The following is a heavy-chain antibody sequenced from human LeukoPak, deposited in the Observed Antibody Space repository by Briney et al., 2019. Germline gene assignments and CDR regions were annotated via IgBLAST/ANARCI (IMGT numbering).Heavy chain of an antibody. J-gene: IGHJ4*02. CDR2: IGSSSTYI. V-gene: IGHV3-21*01. D-gene: IGHD3-10*01. Sequence: PGGSLRLSCAASGFTFSTYCMNWVRQAPGKGLEWVSSIGSSSTYIYYADSVKGRFTISRDNAKNSLYLQMNSLRAEDTAVYYCARDDRSSGSGTYLYYFDYWGQGTLVTVSS. CDR3: ARDDRSSGSGTYLYYFDY. CDR1: GFTFSTYC.